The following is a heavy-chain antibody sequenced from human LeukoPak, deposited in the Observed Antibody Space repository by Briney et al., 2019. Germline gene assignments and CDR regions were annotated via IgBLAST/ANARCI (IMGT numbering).Heavy chain of an antibody. CDR2: ISGSAHKI. CDR1: GFTFTNAW. J-gene: IGHJ4*02. D-gene: IGHD5-18*01. CDR3: AGRPTGYSSGYIH. Sequence: GGSLRLSCKASGFTFTNAWMNWVRQAPGKGLEWVSVISGSAHKIRYADSVKGRFTISRDNSENIVYLQMNNLRVEDTAVYYCAGRPTGYSSGYIHWGQGTLVTVSS. V-gene: IGHV3-23*01.